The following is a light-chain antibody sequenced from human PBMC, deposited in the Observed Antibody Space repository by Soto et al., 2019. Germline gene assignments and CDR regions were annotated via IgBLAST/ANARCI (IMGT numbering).Light chain of an antibody. CDR1: QSVSSSY. Sequence: EIVLTQSPGTLSLSPGERATLSCRASQSVSSSYLAWYQQKPGQAPRLLVYDASTRATAIPARFSGSGSGTEFTLTINTLQPEDFAVYYCQQYYQWPSYTFGQGTKVDI. CDR2: DAS. V-gene: IGKV3-20*01. CDR3: QQYYQWPSYT. J-gene: IGKJ2*01.